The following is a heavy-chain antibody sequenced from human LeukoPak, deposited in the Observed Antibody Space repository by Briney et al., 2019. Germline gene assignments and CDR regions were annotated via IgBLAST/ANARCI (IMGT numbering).Heavy chain of an antibody. CDR1: GYSISSGYY. CDR2: IYHSGRT. J-gene: IGHJ4*02. V-gene: IGHV4-38-2*02. D-gene: IGHD5-24*01. CDR3: ASMATRIVYYFDY. Sequence: NPSETLSLTCTVSGYSISSGYYWGWIRQPPGKGLEWIGSIYHSGRTYYNPSLKSRVTISVDTSKNQFSLKLSSVTAADTAVYYCASMATRIVYYFDYWGQGTLVTVSS.